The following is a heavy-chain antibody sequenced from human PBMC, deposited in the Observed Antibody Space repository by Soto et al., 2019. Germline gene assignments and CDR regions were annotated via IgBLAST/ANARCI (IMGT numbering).Heavy chain of an antibody. J-gene: IGHJ5*02. CDR1: GYTFTSYG. CDR2: ISAYNGNT. CDR3: ARVGYDILTGFSNNWFDP. D-gene: IGHD3-9*01. Sequence: GASVKVSCKASGYTFTSYGISWVRQAPGQGLEWMGWISAYNGNTNYAQKLQGRVTMTTDTSTSTAYMELRSLRSDDTAVYYCARVGYDILTGFSNNWFDPWGQGTLVTVS. V-gene: IGHV1-18*01.